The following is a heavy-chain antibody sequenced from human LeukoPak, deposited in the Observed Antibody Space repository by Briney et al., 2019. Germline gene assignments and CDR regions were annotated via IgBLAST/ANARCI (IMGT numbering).Heavy chain of an antibody. CDR3: ASYDSNGYYIAY. CDR1: GDSGA. V-gene: IGHV6-1*01. Sequence: SLTLSLTCAISGDSGAWNWIRQSPSRGLEWLGRTYYRSKWYYHYAVSVKSRITINPDTSKNQFSLQLKSVTPEDTAVYYCASYDSNGYYIAYWGQGTLVTVSS. CDR2: TYYRSKWYY. D-gene: IGHD3-22*01. J-gene: IGHJ4*02.